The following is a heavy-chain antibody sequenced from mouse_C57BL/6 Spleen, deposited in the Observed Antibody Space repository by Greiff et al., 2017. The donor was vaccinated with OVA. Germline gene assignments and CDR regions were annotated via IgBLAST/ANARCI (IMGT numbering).Heavy chain of an antibody. J-gene: IGHJ4*01. CDR3: ARPSKVAVSMDY. Sequence: EVKVVESGGGLVQPGGSLSLSCAASGFTFTDYYMSWVRQTPGKALEWLGFIRNKDNGYTTEYSAYVKGRFTIARDNSQSILYLQLNALRAEDSATYYCARPSKVAVSMDYWGQGTSVTVSS. D-gene: IGHD1-1*02. V-gene: IGHV7-3*01. CDR1: GFTFTDYY. CDR2: IRNKDNGYTT.